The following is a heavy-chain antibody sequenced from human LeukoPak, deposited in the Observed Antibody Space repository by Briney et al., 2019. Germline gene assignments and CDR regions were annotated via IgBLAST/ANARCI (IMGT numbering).Heavy chain of an antibody. CDR2: INPNSGGT. D-gene: IGHD6-25*01. CDR1: GYTFTGYY. CDR3: ARSMGIAAPFDN. Sequence: ASVKLSFKASGYTFTGYYMHWVRQAPGQGLEWMGWINPNSGGTNYAQKFQGRVTMTRDTSISTAYMELSRLRSDDTAVYYCARSMGIAAPFDNWGHGTLGTVSS. J-gene: IGHJ4*03. V-gene: IGHV1-2*02.